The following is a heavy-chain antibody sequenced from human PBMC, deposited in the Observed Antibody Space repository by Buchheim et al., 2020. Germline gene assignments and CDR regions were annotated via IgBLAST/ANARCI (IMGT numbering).Heavy chain of an antibody. CDR3: ARATVTYAGVDY. D-gene: IGHD4-17*01. V-gene: IGHV4-59*01. Sequence: QVQLQESGPGLVKPSETLSLTYTVSGGSISSYYWSWIRQPPGKGLEWIGYIYYSGSTNYNPSLKSRVTISVDTSKNQFSLKLSSVTAADTAVYYRARATVTYAGVDYWGQGTL. J-gene: IGHJ4*02. CDR2: IYYSGST. CDR1: GGSISSYY.